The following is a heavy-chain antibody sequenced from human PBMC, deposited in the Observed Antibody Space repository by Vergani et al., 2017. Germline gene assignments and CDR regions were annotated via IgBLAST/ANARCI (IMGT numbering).Heavy chain of an antibody. CDR2: IYHSGST. Sequence: QLQLQESGSGLVKPSQTLSLTCAVSGGSISSGGYSWSWIRQPPGKGLEWIGYIYHSGSTYYNPSLKSRVTISVDRSKNQFSLKLSSVTAADTAVYYCARDRGTGRDWYFDLWGRGTLVTVSS. CDR3: ARDRGTGRDWYFDL. CDR1: GGSISSGGYS. D-gene: IGHD1-14*01. J-gene: IGHJ2*01. V-gene: IGHV4-30-2*01.